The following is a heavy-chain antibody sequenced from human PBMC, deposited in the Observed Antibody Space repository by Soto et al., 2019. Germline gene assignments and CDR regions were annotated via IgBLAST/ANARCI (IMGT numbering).Heavy chain of an antibody. CDR1: GFTVSSNY. Sequence: EVQLVESGGGLVQHVWSLSLSCAASGFTVSSNYMSWVRQAPGKGLEWVSVIYSGGSTYYADSVKGRFTISRDNSKNTLYLQMNSLRAEDRAVYYCAREVAAAADGDYIDFCGKGTTVTVSS. J-gene: IGHJ6*03. D-gene: IGHD6-13*01. CDR3: AREVAAAADGDYIDF. V-gene: IGHV3-66*01. CDR2: IYSGGST.